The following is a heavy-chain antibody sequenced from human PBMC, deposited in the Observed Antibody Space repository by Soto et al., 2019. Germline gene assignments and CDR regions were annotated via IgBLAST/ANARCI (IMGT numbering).Heavy chain of an antibody. CDR2: IYYSGST. CDR1: GGSISSGGYY. V-gene: IGHV4-31*03. J-gene: IGHJ3*02. D-gene: IGHD3-16*01. CDR3: ARDALYSYYIWGGINAFDI. Sequence: SETLSLTCTVSGGSISSGGYYWSWIRQHPGKGLEWIGYIYYSGSTYYNPSLKSRVTISVDTSKNQFSPKLSSVTAADTAVYYCARDALYSYYIWGGINAFDIWGQGTMVT.